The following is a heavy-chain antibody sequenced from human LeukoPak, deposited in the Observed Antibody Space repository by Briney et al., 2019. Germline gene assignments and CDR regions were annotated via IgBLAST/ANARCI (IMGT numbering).Heavy chain of an antibody. CDR1: GFTFSSYG. V-gene: IGHV3-30*02. D-gene: IGHD6-19*01. J-gene: IGHJ3*02. Sequence: GGSLRLSCAASGFTFSSYGMHWVRQAPGKGLEWVAFIRYDGSNKYYADSVKGRFTISRDNSKNTLYLQMNSLRAEDTAVYYCAKDRSSSGWYDAFDIWGQGTMVTVSS. CDR3: AKDRSSSGWYDAFDI. CDR2: IRYDGSNK.